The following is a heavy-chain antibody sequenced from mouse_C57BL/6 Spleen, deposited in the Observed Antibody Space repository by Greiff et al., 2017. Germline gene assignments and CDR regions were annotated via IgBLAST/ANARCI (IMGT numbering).Heavy chain of an antibody. CDR1: GYTFTDYY. CDR3: ARRLRRHYAMDY. Sequence: EVQLQQSGSELVKPGASVKMSCKASGYTFTDYYMNWVKQSPGQSLEWIGDINPNNGGTSYNQKFKSKATLTVDKSSSTAYMELSSLTSEDSAVYYCARRLRRHYAMDYWGQGTSVTVSS. J-gene: IGHJ4*01. CDR2: INPNNGGT. D-gene: IGHD2-4*01. V-gene: IGHV1-26*01.